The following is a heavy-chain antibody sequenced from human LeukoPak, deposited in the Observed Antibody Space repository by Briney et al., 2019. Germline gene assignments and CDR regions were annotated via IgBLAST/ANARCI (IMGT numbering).Heavy chain of an antibody. V-gene: IGHV3-7*01. D-gene: IGHD3-16*01. CDR1: GFTFSNDW. Sequence: GGSLRLSCAASGFTFSNDWMTWVRQAPGKGLEWVANIKRDGCEKFYVGSVKGRFTISRDNSKNMLYLQLNSLRAGDTAMYYCAKNLGPFDVRGQGTMVTVSS. J-gene: IGHJ3*01. CDR2: IKRDGCEK. CDR3: AKNLGPFDV.